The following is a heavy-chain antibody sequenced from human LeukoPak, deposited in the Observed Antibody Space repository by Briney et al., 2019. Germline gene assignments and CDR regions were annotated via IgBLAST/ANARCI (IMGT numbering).Heavy chain of an antibody. CDR3: ARLSGRVVCSAGSCYIDS. J-gene: IGHJ4*02. D-gene: IGHD2-15*01. CDR1: GYRFTSDW. Sequence: ESLKISCKGSGYRFTSDWIGWVRQMPGKGLEWMGIIYPGDSDTRYSPSFQGQVTISADKSVNTAYLQWSSLKASDTATYYCARLSGRVVCSAGSCYIDSWGQGTLVTVSS. CDR2: IYPGDSDT. V-gene: IGHV5-51*01.